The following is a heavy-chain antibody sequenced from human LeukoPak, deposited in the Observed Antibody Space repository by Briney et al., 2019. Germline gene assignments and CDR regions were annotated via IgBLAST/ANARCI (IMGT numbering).Heavy chain of an antibody. CDR1: GFTFSSYS. V-gene: IGHV3-48*01. D-gene: IGHD3-22*01. J-gene: IGHJ6*03. Sequence: GGSLRLSCAASGFTFSSYSMNWVRQAPGKGLEWVSYISSSSSTIYYADSVKGRFTISRDNAKNPLYLQMNSLRAEDTAVYYCARDPSTYYYDSSGSRYYYYYMDVWGKGTTVTVSS. CDR2: ISSSSSTI. CDR3: ARDPSTYYYDSSGSRYYYYYMDV.